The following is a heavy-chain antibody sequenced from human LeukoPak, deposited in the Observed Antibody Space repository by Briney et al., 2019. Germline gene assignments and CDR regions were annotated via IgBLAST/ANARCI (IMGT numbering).Heavy chain of an antibody. V-gene: IGHV3-30*02. CDR1: GFNFNYYG. CDR2: IRYDGSNK. Sequence: GGSLRLSCAASGFNFNYYGMHWVRQAPGKGLEWVAFIRYDGSNKYYADSVKGRFTISRDNSKNTLYLQMNSLRAEDTAVYYCAKDKWYCSGGSCLAGFDYWGQGTLVTVSS. J-gene: IGHJ4*02. D-gene: IGHD2-15*01. CDR3: AKDKWYCSGGSCLAGFDY.